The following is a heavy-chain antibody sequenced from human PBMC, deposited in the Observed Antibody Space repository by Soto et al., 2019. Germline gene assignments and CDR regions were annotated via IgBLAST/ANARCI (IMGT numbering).Heavy chain of an antibody. CDR2: INPNSGGT. CDR1: VYTFTGCY. CDR3: ARDRHSSGTHAFDI. Sequence: ASVKVSCKASVYTFTGCYMHWVRQAPGQGLEWMGWINPNSGGTNYAQKFQGWVTMTRDTSISTAYMELSRLRSDDTAVYYCARDRHSSGTHAFDIWGQGTMVTVSS. D-gene: IGHD6-19*01. J-gene: IGHJ3*02. V-gene: IGHV1-2*04.